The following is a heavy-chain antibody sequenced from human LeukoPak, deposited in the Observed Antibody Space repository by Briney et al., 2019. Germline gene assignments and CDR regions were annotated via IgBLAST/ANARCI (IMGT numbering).Heavy chain of an antibody. D-gene: IGHD3-10*01. J-gene: IGHJ5*02. CDR3: ARDLERLYYGSGSSLFDP. CDR1: GGSISSSSYY. V-gene: IGHV4-61*01. Sequence: PSETLSLTCTVSGGSISSSSYYWGWIRQPPGKGLEWIGYIYYSGSTNYNPSLKSRVTISVDTSKNQFSLKLSSVTAADTAVYYCARDLERLYYGSGSSLFDPWGQGTLVTVSS. CDR2: IYYSGST.